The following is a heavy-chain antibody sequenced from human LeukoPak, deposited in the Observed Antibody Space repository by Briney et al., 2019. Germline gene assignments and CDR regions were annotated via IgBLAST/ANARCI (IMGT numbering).Heavy chain of an antibody. CDR3: ARGAASYYGMDV. CDR2: IYHSGST. V-gene: IGHV4-30-2*01. Sequence: SETLSLTCAVSGGSISSGGYSWSWIRQPPGKGLEWIGYIYHSGSTYYNPFLKSRVTISVDRSKNQFSLKLSSVTAADTAVYYCARGAASYYGMDVWGQGTTVTVSS. D-gene: IGHD6-25*01. CDR1: GGSISSGGYS. J-gene: IGHJ6*02.